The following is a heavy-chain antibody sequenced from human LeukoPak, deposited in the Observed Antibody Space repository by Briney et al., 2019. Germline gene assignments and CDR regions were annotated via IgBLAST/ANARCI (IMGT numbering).Heavy chain of an antibody. D-gene: IGHD3-16*01. V-gene: IGHV4-59*01. Sequence: SETLSLTCTVSGGSISSYYWSWIRQPPGKGLEGSGYIYYSGSTNYNPSLKSRVTISVDTSKNQFSLKLSSVTAADTAVYYWARVQIRGSYYYYYGMDVWGQGTTVTVSS. CDR3: ARVQIRGSYYYYYGMDV. CDR2: IYYSGST. CDR1: GGSISSYY. J-gene: IGHJ6*02.